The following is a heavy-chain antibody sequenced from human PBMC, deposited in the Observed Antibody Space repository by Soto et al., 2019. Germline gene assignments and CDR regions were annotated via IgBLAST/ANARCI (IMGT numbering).Heavy chain of an antibody. D-gene: IGHD2-2*01. Sequence: SVKVSCKASGGTFSSYAISWVRQAPGQGLEWMGGIIPIFGTANYAQKFQGRVTITADESTSTAYMEPSSLRSEDTAVYYCASILDLGYCSSTSCHTLGAFDIWGQGTMVTVSS. CDR3: ASILDLGYCSSTSCHTLGAFDI. V-gene: IGHV1-69*13. CDR2: IIPIFGTA. J-gene: IGHJ3*02. CDR1: GGTFSSYA.